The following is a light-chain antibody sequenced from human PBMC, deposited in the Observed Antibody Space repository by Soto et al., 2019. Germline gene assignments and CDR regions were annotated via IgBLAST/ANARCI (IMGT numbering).Light chain of an antibody. CDR2: EVS. CDR1: SSDVGDYKY. Sequence: QSALTQPPSASGSHGQSVTISCTGTSSDVGDYKYVSWYQQHPGKAPKLMIYEVSKRPSGVPDRFSGSKSGNTASLTVSGLQAEDEADYYCSSYAGSILFGGGTKVTVL. CDR3: SSYAGSIL. V-gene: IGLV2-8*01. J-gene: IGLJ2*01.